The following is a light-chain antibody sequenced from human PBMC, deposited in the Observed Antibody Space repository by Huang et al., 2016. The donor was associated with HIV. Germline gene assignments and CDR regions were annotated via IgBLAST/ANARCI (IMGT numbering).Light chain of an antibody. V-gene: IGKV2-28*01. CDR1: QSLLHSHGYNY. Sequence: IVITQSPLSLPVTPGEPASISCRSSQSLLHSHGYNYLDWDLQKPGQAPQLLISLSSNRASGVPDRFSGSGSVTDFTRKISRVEAEDVGVYFCMQALQTPRTFGQGTRLEIK. CDR3: MQALQTPRT. CDR2: LSS. J-gene: IGKJ5*01.